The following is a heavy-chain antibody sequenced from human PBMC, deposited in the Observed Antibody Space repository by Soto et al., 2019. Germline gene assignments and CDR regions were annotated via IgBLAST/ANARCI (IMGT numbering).Heavy chain of an antibody. CDR1: GYTFTGYY. Sequence: GASVKVSCKASGYTFTGYYMHWVRQAPGQGLEWMGWINPNSGGTNYAQKFQGWVTMTRDTSISTAYMELSRLRSDDTAVYYCARDSGTYRTRLPYYYYYGMDVWGQGTTVTVS. D-gene: IGHD4-4*01. CDR2: INPNSGGT. V-gene: IGHV1-2*04. CDR3: ARDSGTYRTRLPYYYYYGMDV. J-gene: IGHJ6*02.